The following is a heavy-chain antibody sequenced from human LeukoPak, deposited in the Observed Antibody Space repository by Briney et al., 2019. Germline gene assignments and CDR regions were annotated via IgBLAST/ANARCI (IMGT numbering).Heavy chain of an antibody. CDR2: IYHSGTT. D-gene: IGHD3-10*01. J-gene: IGHJ5*02. CDR3: AIKPPSGWFGTGWLDP. V-gene: IGHV4-4*02. CDR1: GGSISNNNW. Sequence: SGTLSLTCSVSGGSISNNNWWSWVRQSPGKGLEWIGNIYHSGTTHYNPSLKSRATISVDKSKNQFSLKLNSVTAADTAVYYCAIKPPSGWFGTGWLDPWGQGTLVTVSS.